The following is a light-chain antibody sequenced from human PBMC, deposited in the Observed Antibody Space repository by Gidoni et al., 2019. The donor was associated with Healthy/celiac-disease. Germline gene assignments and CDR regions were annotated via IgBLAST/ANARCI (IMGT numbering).Light chain of an antibody. Sequence: EIVLTQSPGTLSLSPGERATLPCRASQSVSSSYLAWYQQKPGQAPRLLIYGASSMATGIPDRFSGSGSGTDFTLTISRLEPEDFAVYYCQQYDSSQYTFGQGTKLEIK. V-gene: IGKV3-20*01. CDR3: QQYDSSQYT. CDR2: GAS. CDR1: QSVSSSY. J-gene: IGKJ2*01.